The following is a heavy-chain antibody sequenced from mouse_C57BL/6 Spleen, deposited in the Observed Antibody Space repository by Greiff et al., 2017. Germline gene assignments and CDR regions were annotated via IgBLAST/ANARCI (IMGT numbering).Heavy chain of an antibody. CDR3: ARWYGYDVGRYAMDY. Sequence: QVQLQQSGAELARPGASVKLSCKASGYTFTSYGISWVKQRTGQGLEWIGEIYPRSGNTYYNEKCKGKATLTADKSSSTSYMELRSLTSEDSAVYFCARWYGYDVGRYAMDYWGQGTSVTVSS. J-gene: IGHJ4*01. V-gene: IGHV1-81*01. CDR2: IYPRSGNT. D-gene: IGHD2-2*01. CDR1: GYTFTSYG.